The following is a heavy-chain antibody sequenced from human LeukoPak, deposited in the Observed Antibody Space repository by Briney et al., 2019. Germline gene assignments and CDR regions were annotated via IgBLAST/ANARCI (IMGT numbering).Heavy chain of an antibody. CDR3: AREVSEGFDF. D-gene: IGHD3-22*01. J-gene: IGHJ4*02. Sequence: GGSLRLSCTASGFTFSGYSVNWIRQAPGKGLEWVSSFGTRSTSIYHAGPVKGRFAISRDNAKNSLYLQMNSLRAEDTALYYCAREVSEGFDFWGQGTLVTVSS. CDR2: FGTRSTSI. CDR1: GFTFSGYS. V-gene: IGHV3-21*01.